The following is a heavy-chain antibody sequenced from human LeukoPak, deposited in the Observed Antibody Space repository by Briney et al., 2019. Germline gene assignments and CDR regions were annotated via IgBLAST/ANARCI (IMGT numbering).Heavy chain of an antibody. D-gene: IGHD5-12*01. J-gene: IGHJ4*02. CDR1: GGSISNYY. CDR3: ARVRNSGFRYVDS. Sequence: SETLSLTCTVSGGSISNYYWNWIRQPPGKGLELIGYIYYSGTTNYNPSLKSRVSMSVDTSKNQFSLKLSSVTAADTAVYYCARVRNSGFRYVDSWGQGTLVTVSS. V-gene: IGHV4-59*01. CDR2: IYYSGTT.